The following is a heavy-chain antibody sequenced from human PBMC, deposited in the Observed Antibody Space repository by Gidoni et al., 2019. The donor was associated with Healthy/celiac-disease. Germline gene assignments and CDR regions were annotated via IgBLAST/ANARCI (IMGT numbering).Heavy chain of an antibody. CDR3: ASSKSERVRTGTTAFDY. J-gene: IGHJ4*02. V-gene: IGHV1-18*01. Sequence: GNTNYAQKLQGRVTMTTDTSTSTAYMELRSLRSDDTAVYYCASSKSERVRTGTTAFDYWGQGTLVTVSS. CDR2: GNT. D-gene: IGHD1-7*01.